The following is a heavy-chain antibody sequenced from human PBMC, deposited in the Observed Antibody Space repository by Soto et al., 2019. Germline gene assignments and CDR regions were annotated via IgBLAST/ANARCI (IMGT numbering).Heavy chain of an antibody. V-gene: IGHV3-30*18. Sequence: QVQLVESGGGVVQPGRSLRLSCAASGFTFSSYGMHWVRQAPGKGLEWVAVISYDGSNKYYADSVKGRFTISRDNSKHTLYLQMNSLRAEDTAVYYCAKDRGQWLYYYYYGMDVWGRGTTVTVSS. CDR1: GFTFSSYG. D-gene: IGHD6-19*01. J-gene: IGHJ6*02. CDR2: ISYDGSNK. CDR3: AKDRGQWLYYYYYGMDV.